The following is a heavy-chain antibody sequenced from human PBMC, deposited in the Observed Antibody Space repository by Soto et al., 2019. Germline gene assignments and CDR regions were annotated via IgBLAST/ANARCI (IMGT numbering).Heavy chain of an antibody. CDR1: GYIFSKYA. Sequence: QVQLVQSGGEVKKPGASVKVSCKASGYIFSKYAIHWVRQVPGHKLEWMGWLNVGTGNTKYSQKFQGRATITRDTSATTAYMELHSLTSEDTAVYYCARESRDFFLWFDPWGQGTLVTVSS. J-gene: IGHJ5*02. CDR3: ARESRDFFLWFDP. CDR2: LNVGTGNT. V-gene: IGHV1-3*01.